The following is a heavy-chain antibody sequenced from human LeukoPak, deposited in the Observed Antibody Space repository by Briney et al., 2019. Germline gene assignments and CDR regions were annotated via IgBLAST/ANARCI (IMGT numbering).Heavy chain of an antibody. D-gene: IGHD1-26*01. V-gene: IGHV3-23*01. J-gene: IGHJ4*02. CDR3: ARDMAWEFRSEGY. Sequence: PGGSLRLSCAASGFTFSSHGMNWVRQAPGKGLEWVSGIIPSGHTTYYADSVRGRFTISRDNAKNSLYLQMNSLRAEDTAVYYCARDMAWEFRSEGYWGQGSLVTVSS. CDR2: IIPSGHTT. CDR1: GFTFSSHG.